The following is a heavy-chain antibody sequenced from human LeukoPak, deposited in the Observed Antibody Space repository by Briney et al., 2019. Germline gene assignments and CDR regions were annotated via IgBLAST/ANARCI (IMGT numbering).Heavy chain of an antibody. CDR3: AREGVRLGGKFDY. J-gene: IGHJ4*02. CDR1: GGSISSGAYY. D-gene: IGHD3-16*01. V-gene: IGHV4-31*03. Sequence: SQTLSLTCSVSGGSISSGAYYWSWIRQHPGKGLEWIGYIYYSGSTYYSPSLKSRVTISVDKSKNQFSLKLSSVTAADTAVYYSAREGVRLGGKFDYWGQGTLVTVSS. CDR2: IYYSGST.